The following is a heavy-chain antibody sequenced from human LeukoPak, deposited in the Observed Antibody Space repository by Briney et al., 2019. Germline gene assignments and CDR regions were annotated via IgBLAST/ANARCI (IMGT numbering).Heavy chain of an antibody. J-gene: IGHJ3*02. CDR1: GFTFSSYG. CDR3: AKVESQGPGAFDI. Sequence: GGSLRLSCAASGFTFSSYGMHWVRQAPGKGLEWVAFIRYDGSNKYYADSVKGRFTISRDNSKNTLYLQMNSLRAEDTAVYYCAKVESQGPGAFDIWGQGTMVTVSS. CDR2: IRYDGSNK. V-gene: IGHV3-30*02.